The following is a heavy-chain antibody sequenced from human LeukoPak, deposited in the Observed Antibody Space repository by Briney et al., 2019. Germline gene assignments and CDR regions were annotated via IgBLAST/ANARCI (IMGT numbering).Heavy chain of an antibody. D-gene: IGHD3-16*01. J-gene: IGHJ4*02. CDR2: ISSSGGTT. CDR1: GFTFSSCA. V-gene: IGHV3-23*01. CDR3: AKDLLNTEF. Sequence: RGSLRLSCAASGFTFSSCAMSWVRQTPGKGLEWVSGISSSGGTTYYADSVKGRFTISKDNSKNTLFLQMNSLRAEDTAVYYCAKDLLNTEFWGQGTLVTVSS.